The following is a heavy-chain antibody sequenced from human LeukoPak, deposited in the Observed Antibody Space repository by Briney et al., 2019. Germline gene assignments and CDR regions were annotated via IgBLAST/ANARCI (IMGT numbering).Heavy chain of an antibody. CDR1: GFTFSNYG. Sequence: GGSLRLSCAASGFTFSNYGMHWVRQAPGKGLEWVAVISYDGSNKFYADSVKGRFTISRDNSKNTLYLQMNSLRAEDTAVYYCARDGAAAGTVNSDFDYWGQGTLVTVSS. D-gene: IGHD6-13*01. CDR2: ISYDGSNK. J-gene: IGHJ4*02. CDR3: ARDGAAAGTVNSDFDY. V-gene: IGHV3-30*03.